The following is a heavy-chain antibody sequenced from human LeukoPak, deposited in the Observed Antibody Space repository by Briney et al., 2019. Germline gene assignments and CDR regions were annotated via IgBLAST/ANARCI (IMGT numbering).Heavy chain of an antibody. Sequence: SETLSLTCAIYAGSFSGYYWTWIRQPPGKGLEWIGEINHSGSTNYNPSLKSRVTISVDTSKNQFSLKLSSVTAADTAVYYCARAPRGTGYSSGWYPKGNYYYGMDVWGQGTTVTVSS. CDR2: INHSGST. D-gene: IGHD6-19*01. J-gene: IGHJ6*02. CDR3: ARAPRGTGYSSGWYPKGNYYYGMDV. CDR1: AGSFSGYY. V-gene: IGHV4-34*01.